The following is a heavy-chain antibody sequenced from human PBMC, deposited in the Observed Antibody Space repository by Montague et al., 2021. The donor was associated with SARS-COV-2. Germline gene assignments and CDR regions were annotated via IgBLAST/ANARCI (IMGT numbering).Heavy chain of an antibody. Sequence: SETLSLTCAVYGGSFSGYYWSWIRQPPGKGLEWIGEINHSGSTNYNPSLKSRVTISVDTSKNQFSLKLSSVTAADTAVYYCARGRYSSSWYGDKNWLDPWGQGTLVTVSS. CDR2: INHSGST. CDR3: ARGRYSSSWYGDKNWLDP. CDR1: GGSFSGYY. V-gene: IGHV4-34*01. D-gene: IGHD6-13*01. J-gene: IGHJ5*02.